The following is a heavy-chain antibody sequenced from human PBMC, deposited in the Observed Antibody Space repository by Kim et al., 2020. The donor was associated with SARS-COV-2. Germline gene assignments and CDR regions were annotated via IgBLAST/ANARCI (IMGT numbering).Heavy chain of an antibody. CDR3: AMHPVARSNTY. Sequence: ANYAQKFQGRVTITADESTSTAYMELSSLRSEDTAVYYCAMHPVARSNTYWGQGTLVTVSS. D-gene: IGHD6-19*01. CDR2: A. V-gene: IGHV1-69*01. J-gene: IGHJ4*02.